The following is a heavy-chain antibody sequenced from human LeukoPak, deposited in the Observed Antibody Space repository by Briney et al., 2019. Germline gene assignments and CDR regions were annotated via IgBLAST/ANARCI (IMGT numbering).Heavy chain of an antibody. J-gene: IGHJ4*02. D-gene: IGHD3-22*01. Sequence: GGSLRLCCAASGFTFSSYGMSWVRQAPGKGLEWVSGISGTGHKTYYADSVKGRFTISRDSSKNTLYLQMNSLRAEDTAVYYCAKDRHDSSGFTLDSWGQGTLVTVSS. CDR2: ISGTGHKT. CDR3: AKDRHDSSGFTLDS. CDR1: GFTFSSYG. V-gene: IGHV3-23*01.